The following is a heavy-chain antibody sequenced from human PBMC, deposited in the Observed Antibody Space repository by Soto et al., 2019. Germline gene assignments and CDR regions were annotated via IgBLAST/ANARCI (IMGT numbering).Heavy chain of an antibody. J-gene: IGHJ4*02. D-gene: IGHD1-1*01. V-gene: IGHV4-61*01. CDR1: GASVSSGSHY. Sequence: QVQLQESGPGLVKPSETLSLTCTVSGASVSSGSHYWSWIRQPPGKGLEWIGCIYYSGSTNYNPSLKSRVTISVDTSKNQFSLKLSSVTAADTAVYYCARATTHFDQGGQGTLVTVSS. CDR3: ARATTHFDQ. CDR2: IYYSGST.